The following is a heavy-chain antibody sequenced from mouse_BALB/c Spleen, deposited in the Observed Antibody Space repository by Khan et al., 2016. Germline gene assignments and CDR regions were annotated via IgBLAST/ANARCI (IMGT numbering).Heavy chain of an antibody. Sequence: QVQLQQPGAELVKPGTSVKLSCKASGYNFTSYWINWVKLRPGQGLEWLGDIYPGSGSTNYNEKFKSKATLTVDTSSSTAYMQLSSLASEDSALYYCARHYYDYDDYWGQGTTLTVSS. CDR1: GYNFTSYW. CDR2: IYPGSGST. J-gene: IGHJ2*01. D-gene: IGHD2-4*01. CDR3: ARHYYDYDDY. V-gene: IGHV1-55*01.